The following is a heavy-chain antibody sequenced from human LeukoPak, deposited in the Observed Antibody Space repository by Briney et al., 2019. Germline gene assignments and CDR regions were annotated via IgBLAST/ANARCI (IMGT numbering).Heavy chain of an antibody. V-gene: IGHV3-30-3*01. CDR1: GFTFSSYA. J-gene: IGHJ3*02. CDR2: ISYDGTNK. D-gene: IGHD1-1*01. CDR3: ARTDRTGTAGSAFDN. Sequence: GGSLRLSCAASGFTFSSYAMHWVRQAPGEGLEWVSVISYDGTNKYYADSVKGRFTISRDNSKYTVSLQMNSLRVDDTAVYYCARTDRTGTAGSAFDNWGQGTEVTVSS.